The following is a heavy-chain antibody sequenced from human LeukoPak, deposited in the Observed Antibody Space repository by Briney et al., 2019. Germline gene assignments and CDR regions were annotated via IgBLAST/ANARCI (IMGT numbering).Heavy chain of an antibody. CDR1: GFTFSSYE. CDR2: ISSSGSTI. Sequence: GGSLRLSCAASGFTFSSYEMNWVRQAPGKGLEWVSYISSSGSTIYYADSVKGRFTISRDNAKNSLYLRMNSLRAEDTAVYYCARAAGRWLPFFDYWGQGTLVTVSS. V-gene: IGHV3-48*03. CDR3: ARAAGRWLPFFDY. J-gene: IGHJ4*02. D-gene: IGHD5-24*01.